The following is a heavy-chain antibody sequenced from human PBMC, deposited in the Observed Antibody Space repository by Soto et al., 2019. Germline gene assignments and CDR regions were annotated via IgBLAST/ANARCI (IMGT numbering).Heavy chain of an antibody. CDR1: GFSIYTYS. CDR2: IYSSGSA. V-gene: IGHV4-4*07. CDR3: ATIVGANDY. Sequence: SETLSLTCPVSGFSIYTYSWTWLRQPAGKGLEWIGHIYSSGSANYNPSLKSRVSMSVDTSKNQFSLKLNSVTAADTAVYYCATIVGANDYWGQGDLVTVSS. D-gene: IGHD1-26*01. J-gene: IGHJ4*02.